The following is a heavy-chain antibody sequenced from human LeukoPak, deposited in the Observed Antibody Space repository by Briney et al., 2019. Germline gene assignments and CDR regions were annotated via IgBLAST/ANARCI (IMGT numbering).Heavy chain of an antibody. CDR2: IKQDGSEK. D-gene: IGHD5-24*01. Sequence: GGSLRLSCAASGFTFSSYWMSWVRQAPGKGLEWVANIKQDGSEKYYVDSVKGRFTISRDNAKNSLYLQMNSLRAEDTAVYYCAAFRDGYNWHLDYWGQGTLVTVSS. CDR3: AAFRDGYNWHLDY. J-gene: IGHJ4*02. CDR1: GFTFSSYW. V-gene: IGHV3-7*03.